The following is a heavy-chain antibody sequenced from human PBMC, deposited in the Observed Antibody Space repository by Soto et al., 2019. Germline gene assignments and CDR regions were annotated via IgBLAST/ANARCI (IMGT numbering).Heavy chain of an antibody. J-gene: IGHJ5*02. Sequence: SETLSLTCAIYAGSLSCSSWNWIRQFPGKGLEWIGEINHRGTINYNPSLKSRVSISVDTARNQFTLKLRSVTAAYTAVYYCAAGGGSIESCMVWFDPWGQGTQVTVSS. CDR2: INHRGTI. CDR1: AGSLSCSS. D-gene: IGHD3-10*01. V-gene: IGHV4-34*01. CDR3: AAGGGSIESCMVWFDP.